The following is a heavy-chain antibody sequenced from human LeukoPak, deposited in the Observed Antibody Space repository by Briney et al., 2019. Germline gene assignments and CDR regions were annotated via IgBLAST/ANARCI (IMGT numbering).Heavy chain of an antibody. J-gene: IGHJ6*02. V-gene: IGHV1-69*13. Sequence: SVKVSCKASGGTFSSYAISWVRQAPGQGLEWMGGIIPIFGTANYAQKFQGRVTITADESTSTAYMELSSLRSEDTAVYYCARDRAGGSSHYYYYGMDVWGQGTTVTVSS. CDR2: IIPIFGTA. D-gene: IGHD1-26*01. CDR3: ARDRAGGSSHYYYYGMDV. CDR1: GGTFSSYA.